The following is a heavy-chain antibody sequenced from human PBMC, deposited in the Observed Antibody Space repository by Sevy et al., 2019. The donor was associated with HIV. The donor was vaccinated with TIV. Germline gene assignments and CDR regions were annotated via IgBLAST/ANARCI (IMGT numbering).Heavy chain of an antibody. Sequence: ASVKVSCEASGYTLTDYHIHWVRQAPGQGLEWMGYINPKSGSTRYAEKFQGRVTITRDTSISTVYIKWSSLQSDDTAVYYCARDSCGGGVGCLFWYFDVWGRGSLVTVSS. V-gene: IGHV1-2*02. D-gene: IGHD2-21*01. CDR3: ARDSCGGGVGCLFWYFDV. CDR2: INPKSGST. CDR1: GYTLTDYH. J-gene: IGHJ2*01.